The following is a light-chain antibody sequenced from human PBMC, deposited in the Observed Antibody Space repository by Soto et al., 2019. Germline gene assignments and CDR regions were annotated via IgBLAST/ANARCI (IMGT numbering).Light chain of an antibody. CDR2: STS. CDR3: LLYFDGAQV. V-gene: IGLV7-43*01. Sequence: QAVVTQEPSLTVSPGGTVTLTCASSTGAVTSGYYPGWFQQRPGQAPTSLIHSTSIKHSWTPARFSGSLLGGKAALTLSAVQPEDDADYYCLLYFDGAQVFGGGTKLTVL. J-gene: IGLJ3*02. CDR1: TGAVTSGYY.